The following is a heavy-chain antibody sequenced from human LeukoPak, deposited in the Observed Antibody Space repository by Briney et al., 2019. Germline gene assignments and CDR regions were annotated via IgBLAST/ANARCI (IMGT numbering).Heavy chain of an antibody. CDR2: IIPILGIA. J-gene: IGHJ6*02. D-gene: IGHD2-15*01. CDR3: ARLSRVVADYYYYGMDV. V-gene: IGHV1-69*04. Sequence: ASVKVSCKASGGTFSSYAISWVRQAPGQGLEWMGRIIPILGIANYAQKFQGRVTITEDKSTSRAYMELSSLRSEDTAVYYCARLSRVVADYYYYGMDVWGQGTTVTVSS. CDR1: GGTFSSYA.